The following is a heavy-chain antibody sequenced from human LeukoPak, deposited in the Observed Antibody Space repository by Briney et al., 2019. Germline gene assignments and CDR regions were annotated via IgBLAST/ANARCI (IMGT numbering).Heavy chain of an antibody. Sequence: MPSETLSPTCTVSGGSISSYYWSWIRQPPGKGLEWIGYIYYSGSTNYNPSLKSRVTISVDTSKNQFSLKLSSVTAADTAVYYCARQLWDSALDYWGQGTLVTVSS. J-gene: IGHJ4*02. CDR2: IYYSGST. V-gene: IGHV4-59*08. CDR3: ARQLWDSALDY. D-gene: IGHD3-16*01. CDR1: GGSISSYY.